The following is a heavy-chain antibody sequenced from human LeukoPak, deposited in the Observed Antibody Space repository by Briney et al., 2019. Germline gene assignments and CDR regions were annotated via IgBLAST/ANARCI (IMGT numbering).Heavy chain of an antibody. CDR3: ARAPRTMYSSGWHPPFFDY. D-gene: IGHD6-19*01. Sequence: GASVKVSCKASGYTFTSYDINWVRQATGQGLEWMGWMNPNSGNTGYAQKFQGRVTMTRNTSISTAYMELSSLRSEDTAVYYCARAPRTMYSSGWHPPFFDYWGQGTLVTVSS. CDR2: MNPNSGNT. V-gene: IGHV1-8*01. CDR1: GYTFTSYD. J-gene: IGHJ4*02.